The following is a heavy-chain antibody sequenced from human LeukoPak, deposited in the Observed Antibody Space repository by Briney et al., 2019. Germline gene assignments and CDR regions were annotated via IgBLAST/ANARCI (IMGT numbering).Heavy chain of an antibody. Sequence: GGSLRLSCAASGFSFSNYWMTWLRQAPGKGLEWVANIRGDESRKYYLDSVTGRFTISRDNAKNLLYLQMNSLRAEDTAVYYCARDANYHVSSDYYDAFDIWGQGTMVTVSS. CDR3: ARDANYHVSSDYYDAFDI. D-gene: IGHD3-22*01. CDR1: GFSFSNYW. J-gene: IGHJ3*02. CDR2: IRGDESRK. V-gene: IGHV3-7*01.